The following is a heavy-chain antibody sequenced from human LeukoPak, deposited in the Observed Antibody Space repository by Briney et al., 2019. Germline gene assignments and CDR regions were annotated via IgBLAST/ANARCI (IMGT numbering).Heavy chain of an antibody. Sequence: PGGSLRLSCEASGFTFSSYSMNWVRQAPGKGLEWVSYISTSGSTIKYADSVKGRFTISRDNAKNSLYVQMNSLRDEDTAVYYCVREDLSEYGSIDYWGQGTLVTVSS. J-gene: IGHJ4*02. V-gene: IGHV3-48*02. CDR2: ISTSGSTI. CDR1: GFTFSSYS. D-gene: IGHD3-10*01. CDR3: VREDLSEYGSIDY.